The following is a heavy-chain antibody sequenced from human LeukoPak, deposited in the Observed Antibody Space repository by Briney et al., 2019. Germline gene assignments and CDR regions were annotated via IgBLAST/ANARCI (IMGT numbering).Heavy chain of an antibody. V-gene: IGHV3-53*01. J-gene: IGHJ5*02. Sequence: GGSLRFPCTASAFTLRSYEMTWVRQAPGKGLEWVSVIYTGGSTYYADSVKGRFTISTDKSKNTVYLQMNSLRAEDTALYYCARDRRDTRSLGWFTPGGQGTLVTVSS. CDR1: AFTLRSYE. CDR3: ARDRRDTRSLGWFTP. CDR2: IYTGGST. D-gene: IGHD2-2*01.